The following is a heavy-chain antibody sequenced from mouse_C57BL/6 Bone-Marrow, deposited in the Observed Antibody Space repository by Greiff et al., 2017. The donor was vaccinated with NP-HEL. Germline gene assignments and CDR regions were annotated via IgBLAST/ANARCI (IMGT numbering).Heavy chain of an antibody. CDR3: ARGGLRRRLYRYFDV. V-gene: IGHV1-64*01. D-gene: IGHD2-4*01. CDR1: GYTFTSYW. CDR2: IHPNSGST. Sequence: QVQLQQSGAELVKPGASVKLSCKASGYTFTSYWMHWVKQRPGQGLEWIGMIHPNSGSTNYNEKFKSKATLTVDKSSSTAYMQLSSLTSEDAAVYYCARGGLRRRLYRYFDVWGTGTTVTVSS. J-gene: IGHJ1*03.